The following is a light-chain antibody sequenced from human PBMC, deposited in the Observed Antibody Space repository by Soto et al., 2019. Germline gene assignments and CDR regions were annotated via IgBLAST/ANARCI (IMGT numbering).Light chain of an antibody. CDR1: QDIKTF. Sequence: DIQMTQSPSSLSVSVGDRVTITCQANQDIKTFLHWYQQKPGKAPKVLIYGASYLEPGVPSRFCGTGSGTDFTFTISSLQPEDISTYYCQQYDSVPLTVGGGTKV. CDR3: QQYDSVPLT. V-gene: IGKV1-33*01. CDR2: GAS. J-gene: IGKJ4*01.